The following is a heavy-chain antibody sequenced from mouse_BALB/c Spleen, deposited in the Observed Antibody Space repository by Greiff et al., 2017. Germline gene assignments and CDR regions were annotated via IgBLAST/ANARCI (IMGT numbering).Heavy chain of an antibody. V-gene: IGHV5-6*01. CDR1: GFTFSSYG. Sequence: EVQRVESGGDLVKPGGSLKLSCAASGFTFSSYGMSWVRQTPDKRLEWVATISSGGSYTYYPDSVKGRFTISRDNAKNTLYLQMSSLKSEDTAMYYCARQDGYHTTPYWYFDVWGAGTTVTVSS. D-gene: IGHD2-3*01. CDR2: ISSGGSYT. CDR3: ARQDGYHTTPYWYFDV. J-gene: IGHJ1*01.